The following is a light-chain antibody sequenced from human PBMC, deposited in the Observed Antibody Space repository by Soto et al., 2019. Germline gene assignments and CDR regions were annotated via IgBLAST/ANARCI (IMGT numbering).Light chain of an antibody. V-gene: IGKV3-11*01. CDR2: DAS. J-gene: IGKJ3*01. CDR3: QQRSNWPPLT. Sequence: EIVLTQSPATLSVSPGERATLSFRASQTVISYLAWYQQKPGQAPRLLIYDASNRATGIPARFSGSGSGTDFTLTISSLEPEDFAVYYCQQRSNWPPLTFGPGTKVDIK. CDR1: QTVISY.